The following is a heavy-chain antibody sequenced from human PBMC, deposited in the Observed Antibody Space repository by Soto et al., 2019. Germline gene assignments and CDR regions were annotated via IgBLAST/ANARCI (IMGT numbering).Heavy chain of an antibody. CDR2: MNPNSGNT. CDR1: GYTFTSYD. CDR3: ARVDYGSSTSSWLHYYYGMDV. Sequence: ASVKVSCKASGYTFTSYDINWVRQATGQGLEWMGWMNPNSGNTGYAQKFQGRVTMTRNTSISTAYMELSSLRSEDTAVYYCARVDYGSSTSSWLHYYYGMDVWGQGTRVTVSS. V-gene: IGHV1-8*01. J-gene: IGHJ6*02. D-gene: IGHD2-2*01.